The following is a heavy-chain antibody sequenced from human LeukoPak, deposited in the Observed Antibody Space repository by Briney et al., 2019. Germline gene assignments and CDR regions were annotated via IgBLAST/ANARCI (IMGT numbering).Heavy chain of an antibody. CDR1: GYTFTSYG. D-gene: IGHD5-12*01. J-gene: IGHJ4*02. V-gene: IGHV1-18*01. CDR3: ARTSHYVDIAATLPYGIYYFNY. CDR2: ISAYNGDT. Sequence: ASVKVSCKASGYTFTSYGINWVRQAPRQGLEWMGWISAYNGDTNYPPKLQGRVTMTTDTSTSTAYIELRSLSSDDTAVYYCARTSHYVDIAATLPYGIYYFNYWGQGTLVTVSS.